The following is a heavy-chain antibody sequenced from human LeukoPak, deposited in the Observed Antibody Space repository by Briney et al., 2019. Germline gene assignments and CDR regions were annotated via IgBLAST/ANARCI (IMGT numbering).Heavy chain of an antibody. CDR3: VRDRIGGSLDY. CDR1: GFTVSNNY. D-gene: IGHD1-26*01. CDR2: IDTTSSTM. Sequence: GGSLRLSCAASGFTVSNNYMNWVRQAPGKGLEWVSFIDTTSSTMYYADSVKGRFSISRDNAKNSLFLQMNSLRVEDTAVYYCVRDRIGGSLDYWGQGTLVTVSS. V-gene: IGHV3-48*01. J-gene: IGHJ4*02.